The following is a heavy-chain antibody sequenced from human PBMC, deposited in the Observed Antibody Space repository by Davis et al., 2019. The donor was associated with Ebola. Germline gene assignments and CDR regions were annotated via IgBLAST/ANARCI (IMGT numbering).Heavy chain of an antibody. D-gene: IGHD3-3*01. J-gene: IGHJ6*02. Sequence: GESLKISCAASGFTFSSYAMSWVRQAPGKGLEWVSAISGSGGSTYYADSVKGRFTISRDNSKNTLYLQMNSLRAEDTAVYYCAKGGYYDFWSGYYTDYYYGMDVWGQGTTVTVSS. CDR2: ISGSGGST. V-gene: IGHV3-23*01. CDR3: AKGGYYDFWSGYYTDYYYGMDV. CDR1: GFTFSSYA.